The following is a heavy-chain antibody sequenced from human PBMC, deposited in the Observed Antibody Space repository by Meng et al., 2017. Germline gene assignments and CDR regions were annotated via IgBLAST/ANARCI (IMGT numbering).Heavy chain of an antibody. D-gene: IGHD3-10*01. V-gene: IGHV3-7*01. CDR3: ARVSYYGSGSYIYYSYGMDV. J-gene: IGHJ6*02. CDR2: IKQDGSEK. Sequence: GESLKSGGTASGGKGRSYWMSWVRQAPGKGLEWVAKIKQDGSEKYYVDSVKGRFTISRDNAKNSLYLQMNSLRAEDTAVYYCARVSYYGSGSYIYYSYGMDVWGQGTTVTVSS. CDR1: GGKGRSYW.